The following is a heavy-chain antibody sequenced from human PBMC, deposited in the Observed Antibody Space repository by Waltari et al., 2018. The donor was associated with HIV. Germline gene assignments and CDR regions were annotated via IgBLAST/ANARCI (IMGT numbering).Heavy chain of an antibody. CDR3: ATGPYGSGSYYNVSPLDY. CDR1: GYTFTSYA. D-gene: IGHD3-10*01. CDR2: INAGNGNT. Sequence: QVQLVQSGAEVKKPGASVKVSCKASGYTFTSYAMHWVRQAPGHRLEWMGWINAGNGNTKYSQKFQGRVTITRDTSASTAYMELSSLRSEDTAVYYCATGPYGSGSYYNVSPLDYWGQGTLVTVSS. J-gene: IGHJ4*02. V-gene: IGHV1-3*01.